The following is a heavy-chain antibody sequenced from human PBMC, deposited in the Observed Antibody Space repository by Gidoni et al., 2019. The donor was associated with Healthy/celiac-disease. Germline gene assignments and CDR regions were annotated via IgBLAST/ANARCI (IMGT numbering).Heavy chain of an antibody. J-gene: IGHJ4*02. D-gene: IGHD2-2*02. V-gene: IGHV3-15*01. CDR2: IKSKTDGGTT. CDR3: TTDVVVVPAAIQYFDY. Sequence: GLEWVGRIKSKTDGGTTDYAAPVKGRFTISRDDSKNTLYLQMNSLKTEDTAVYYCTTDVVVVPAAIQYFDYWGQGTLVTVSS.